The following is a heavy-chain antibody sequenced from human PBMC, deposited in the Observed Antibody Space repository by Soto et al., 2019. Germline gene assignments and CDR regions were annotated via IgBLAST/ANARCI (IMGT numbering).Heavy chain of an antibody. V-gene: IGHV4-61*08. Sequence: SETLSLTCTVSGGSIDSGDYYWSWIRQPPGKGLEWIGYVYYSGTTNYNPFLKSRVTLSLDKSKNQFSLKMNSVTAADTAVYYCTRQRGYSSGQCWFDPWGQGTLVTVSS. D-gene: IGHD5-18*01. CDR2: VYYSGTT. CDR3: TRQRGYSSGQCWFDP. J-gene: IGHJ5*02. CDR1: GGSIDSGDYY.